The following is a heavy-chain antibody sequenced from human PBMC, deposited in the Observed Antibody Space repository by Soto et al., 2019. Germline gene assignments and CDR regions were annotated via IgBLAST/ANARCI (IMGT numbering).Heavy chain of an antibody. J-gene: IGHJ3*02. CDR3: ARQFRGNRLGAFDI. D-gene: IGHD2-21*01. Sequence: QVQVQESGPGLVKPSQTLSLTCSVSGDSVSSGTYYWSWIRQQPEKGLEWIGYIHHSGSTSYNPSLKSRVAISLGTSHNQFSLQLSSVTAADTAVYYCARQFRGNRLGAFDIWGQGTMVAVSS. CDR2: IHHSGST. CDR1: GDSVSSGTYY. V-gene: IGHV4-31*03.